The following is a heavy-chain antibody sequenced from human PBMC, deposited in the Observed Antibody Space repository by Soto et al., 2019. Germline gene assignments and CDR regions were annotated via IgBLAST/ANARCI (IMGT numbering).Heavy chain of an antibody. D-gene: IGHD1-26*01. V-gene: IGHV1-18*01. J-gene: IGHJ4*02. CDR2: ISAYNANT. CDR1: GYTFTSYG. Sequence: ASVKVSCKASGYTFTSYGISWVRQAPGQGLEWMGWISAYNANTNHAQKLQGRVTMTTDTSTSTSYMELRSLRSDDTAVYFCARDRLGATGDYWGQGTLVTVSS. CDR3: ARDRLGATGDY.